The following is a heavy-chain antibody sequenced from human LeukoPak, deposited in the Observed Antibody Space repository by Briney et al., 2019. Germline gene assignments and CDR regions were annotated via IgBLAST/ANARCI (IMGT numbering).Heavy chain of an antibody. Sequence: GGSLRLSCAAPGVSFSSYAMSWGRPAPGKGLEWVSAIIGVGGGTYYAGSVKGRFTISRDNAKNSLYMDMGNLRAENTPVYYCARGDSRDYWGQGTLVTVYS. J-gene: IGHJ4*02. V-gene: IGHV3-23*01. CDR2: IIGVGGGT. D-gene: IGHD6-13*01. CDR3: ARGDSRDY. CDR1: GVSFSSYA.